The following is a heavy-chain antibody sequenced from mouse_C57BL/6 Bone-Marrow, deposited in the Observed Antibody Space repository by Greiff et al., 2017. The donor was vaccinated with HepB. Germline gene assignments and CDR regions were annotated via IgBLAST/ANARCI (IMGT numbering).Heavy chain of an antibody. J-gene: IGHJ4*01. V-gene: IGHV1-50*01. D-gene: IGHD2-2*01. CDR1: GYTFTSYW. CDR2: IDPSDSYT. CDR3: ARWGGLRRNYYAMDY. Sequence: QVQLKQPGAELAKPGASVKLSCKASGYTFTSYWMQWVKQRPGQGLEWIGEIDPSDSYTNYNQKFKGKATLTVDTSSSTAYMQLSSLTSEDSAVYYCARWGGLRRNYYAMDYWGQGTSVTVSS.